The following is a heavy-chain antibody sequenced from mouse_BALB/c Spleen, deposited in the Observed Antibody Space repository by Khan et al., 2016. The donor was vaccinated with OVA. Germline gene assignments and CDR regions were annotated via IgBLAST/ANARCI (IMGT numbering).Heavy chain of an antibody. CDR3: TRSGYGSFAY. J-gene: IGHJ3*01. Sequence: VQLQQSGAELVKPGAPVRLSCKASGYTFTSYYLYWVKQKPGQGLEWIGDINPSSGGTNFNEKFKSKATLTVDKSSSTAYIQLNSLTSEDSAVYYCTRSGYGSFAYWGQGTLVTVSA. CDR1: GYTFTSYY. V-gene: IGHV1S81*02. D-gene: IGHD2-2*01. CDR2: INPSSGGT.